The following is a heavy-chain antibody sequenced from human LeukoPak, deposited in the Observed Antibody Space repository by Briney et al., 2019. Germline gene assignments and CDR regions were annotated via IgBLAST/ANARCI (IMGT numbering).Heavy chain of an antibody. CDR1: GFTFSSYS. CDR3: ARAPDVDYYDFWSGYYWYFDY. J-gene: IGHJ4*02. CDR2: ISSSSSYI. D-gene: IGHD3-3*01. Sequence: GGSLRLSCAASGFTFSSYSMNWVRQAPGKGLEWVSSISSSSSYIYYADSVKGRFTISRDNAKNSLYLQMNSLRAEDTAVYYCARAPDVDYYDFWSGYYWYFDYWGQGTLVTVSS. V-gene: IGHV3-21*01.